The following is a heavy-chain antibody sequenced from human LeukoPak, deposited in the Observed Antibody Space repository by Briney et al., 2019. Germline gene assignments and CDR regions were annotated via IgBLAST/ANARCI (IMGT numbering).Heavy chain of an antibody. D-gene: IGHD3-16*01. J-gene: IGHJ3*02. CDR2: ISGSGDST. CDR1: GFTFSSYA. Sequence: GGSLRLSCAGSGFTFSSYAMSWVRQAPGKGLEWVSAISGSGDSTYNADSVKGRFTISRDNAKNSLYLQMNSLRAEDTAVYYCARARGGKEDAFDIWGQGTMVTVSS. CDR3: ARARGGKEDAFDI. V-gene: IGHV3-23*01.